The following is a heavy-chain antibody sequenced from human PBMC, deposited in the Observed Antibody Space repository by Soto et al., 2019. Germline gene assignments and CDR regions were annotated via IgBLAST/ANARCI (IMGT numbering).Heavy chain of an antibody. V-gene: IGHV4-31*03. Sequence: SETLSLTCTVSGGSISSGGYYWSWIRQHPGKGLEWIGYIYYSGSTYYNPSLKSRVTISVDTSKNQFSLKLSSVSAADTAVYYCARYSSYNWFDPWGQGTLVTVSS. CDR1: GGSISSGGYY. CDR2: IYYSGST. CDR3: ARYSSYNWFDP. J-gene: IGHJ5*02. D-gene: IGHD4-4*01.